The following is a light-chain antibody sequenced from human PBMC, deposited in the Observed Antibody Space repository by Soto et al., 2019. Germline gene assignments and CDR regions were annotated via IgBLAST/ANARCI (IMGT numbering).Light chain of an antibody. Sequence: DIKMTQSPSSLSASVGDRVTITCQSSQDINNYLNWYQQKPGQAPKLLIYDASGLEVGVPSRFSRSGSGTDFTLTITSLQAESFATHYCRQSYRTLSFGQGTKV. J-gene: IGKJ1*01. V-gene: IGKV1-39*01. CDR2: DAS. CDR1: QDINNY. CDR3: RQSYRTLS.